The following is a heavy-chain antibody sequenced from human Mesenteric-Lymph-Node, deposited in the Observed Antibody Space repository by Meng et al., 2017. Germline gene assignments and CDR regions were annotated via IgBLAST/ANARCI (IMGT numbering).Heavy chain of an antibody. Sequence: VQLQGSGPGLVKPSEPLSLTCAVSGGSISSVSWWTWVRQSPGKGLEWIGEIYHSGSTNYNPSLKSRVTISVDKSKNQFSLKLTSVTAADTAVYYCASLKDYDGRGYYYFESWGQGTLVTVSS. CDR2: IYHSGST. V-gene: IGHV4-4*02. D-gene: IGHD3-22*01. CDR1: GGSISSVSW. J-gene: IGHJ4*02. CDR3: ASLKDYDGRGYYYFES.